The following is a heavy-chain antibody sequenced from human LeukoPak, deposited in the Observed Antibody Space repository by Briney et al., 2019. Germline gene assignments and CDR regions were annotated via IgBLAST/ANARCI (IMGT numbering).Heavy chain of an antibody. CDR1: GGSISSGGYS. J-gene: IGHJ5*02. CDR3: ATSRSSSWYGGDNNWFDP. Sequence: PSETLSLTCAVSGGSISSGGYSWSWIRQPPGKGLEWIGYIYHSGSTYYNPSLKSRVTISVVRSKNQFSLKLSSVTAADTAVYYCATSRSSSWYGGDNNWFDPWGQGTLVTVSS. CDR2: IYHSGST. V-gene: IGHV4-30-2*01. D-gene: IGHD6-13*01.